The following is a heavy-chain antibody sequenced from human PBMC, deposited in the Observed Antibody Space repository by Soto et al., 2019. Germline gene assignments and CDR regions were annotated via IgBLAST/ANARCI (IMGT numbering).Heavy chain of an antibody. CDR3: ARDGDHPYYYYCMDV. D-gene: IGHD4-17*01. J-gene: IGHJ6*02. CDR2: INPNSGGT. Sequence: QVQLVQSGAEVKKPGASVKVSCKASGYTFTGYYMHWVRQAPGQGLEWMGWINPNSGGTNYAQKYQRCVTRTRDTSISTAYMELSRLRSDDTAVYYCARDGDHPYYYYCMDVWGQGTTVTVSS. CDR1: GYTFTGYY. V-gene: IGHV1-2*04.